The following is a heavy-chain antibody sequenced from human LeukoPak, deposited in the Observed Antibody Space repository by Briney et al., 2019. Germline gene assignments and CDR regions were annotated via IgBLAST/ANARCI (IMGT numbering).Heavy chain of an antibody. D-gene: IGHD2-15*01. Sequence: GGSLRLSCTASGFTFSKYAMTWVRQAPGKGLEWVSTISGNSDSTYYANSVKGRFTISRDNSKNTLYLQMNNLTVEDTAMYYCASLLGYCSGDSCFNWFGPWGQGTLVAVSS. CDR2: ISGNSDST. CDR1: GFTFSKYA. V-gene: IGHV3-23*01. J-gene: IGHJ5*02. CDR3: ASLLGYCSGDSCFNWFGP.